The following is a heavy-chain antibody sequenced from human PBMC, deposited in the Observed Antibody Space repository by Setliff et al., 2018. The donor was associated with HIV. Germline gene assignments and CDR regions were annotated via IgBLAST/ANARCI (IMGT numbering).Heavy chain of an antibody. J-gene: IGHJ6*02. CDR2: INAGNGDT. CDR3: ARDSGDDYSYYYYHGMDV. Sequence: GASVKVSCKASGYTFTNYAMHWVRQAPGQRLEWMGCINAGNGDTKYSQKFQGRVTFTWDTSERTAYMELSSLRSEDTALYYCARDSGDDYSYYYYHGMDVWGQGTTVTVSS. CDR1: GYTFTNYA. D-gene: IGHD4-4*01. V-gene: IGHV1-3*01.